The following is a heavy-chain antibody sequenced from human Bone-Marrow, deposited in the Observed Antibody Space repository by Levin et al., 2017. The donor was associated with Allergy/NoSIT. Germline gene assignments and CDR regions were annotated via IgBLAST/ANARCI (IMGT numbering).Heavy chain of an antibody. J-gene: IGHJ4*02. CDR3: CVAVGGTGDFDY. V-gene: IGHV3-21*01. D-gene: IGHD6-19*01. CDR2: ITLTGDYL. CDR1: GFTFSHYT. Sequence: GGSLRLSCAASGFTFSHYTMTWVRLIPGKGLEWVAAITLTGDYLFYADSVRGRFSISRDNAKKTLFLQMDSLRVEDTAIYFCCVAVGGTGDFDYWGQGTLVTVSS.